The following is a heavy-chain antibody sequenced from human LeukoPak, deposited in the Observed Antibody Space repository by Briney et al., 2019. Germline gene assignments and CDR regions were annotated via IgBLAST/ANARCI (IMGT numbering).Heavy chain of an antibody. CDR2: IRNKANSYTI. V-gene: IGHV3-72*01. CDR1: GFIFSDHY. D-gene: IGHD6-13*01. Sequence: PGGSLRLSCAASGFIFSDHYMDWVRQAPGKGLEWVGHIRNKANSYTIEYAASVKGRFTISRDDSKNSLYLQMNSLKIEDTAVYYCASSRIYSSSWFLSYWGQGTLVTVSS. CDR3: ASSRIYSSSWFLSY. J-gene: IGHJ4*02.